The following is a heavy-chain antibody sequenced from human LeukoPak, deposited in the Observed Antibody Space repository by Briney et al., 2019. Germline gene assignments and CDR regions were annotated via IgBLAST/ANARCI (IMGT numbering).Heavy chain of an antibody. V-gene: IGHV4-39*07. CDR1: GGSISSSSYY. J-gene: IGHJ4*02. Sequence: SETLSLTCTVSGGSISSSSYYWGWIRQPPGKGLEWIGSIYYSGSTYYNPSLKSRVTISVDTSKNQFSLKLSSVTAADTAVYYCARVPYDFWSGSRGCFDYWGQGTLVTVSS. CDR2: IYYSGST. CDR3: ARVPYDFWSGSRGCFDY. D-gene: IGHD3-3*01.